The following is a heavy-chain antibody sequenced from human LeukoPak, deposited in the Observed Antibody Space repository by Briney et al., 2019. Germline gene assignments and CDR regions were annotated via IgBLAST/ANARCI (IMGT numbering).Heavy chain of an antibody. V-gene: IGHV4-34*01. CDR3: ARHYDFWSGYSRGFDY. Sequence: KTSETLSLTCAVYGGSFSGYYWSWIRQPPGKGLEWIGEINHSGSTNYNPSLKSRVTISVDTSKNQFSLKLSSVTAADTAVYYCARHYDFWSGYSRGFDYWGQGTLVTVSS. D-gene: IGHD3-3*01. CDR2: INHSGST. J-gene: IGHJ4*02. CDR1: GGSFSGYY.